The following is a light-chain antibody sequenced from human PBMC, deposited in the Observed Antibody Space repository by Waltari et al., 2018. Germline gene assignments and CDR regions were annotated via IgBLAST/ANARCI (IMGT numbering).Light chain of an antibody. CDR3: MQGTDWSWT. J-gene: IGKJ1*01. CDR2: RVS. CDR1: RSLVHSDGNTY. V-gene: IGKV2-30*02. Sequence: DIVMTQSPLSLPVTLGQPTSISCRSSRSLVHSDGNTYLNWFQQRPDQSPRRLIYRVSNRDSGVPDRFSGSGSGTDFTLKISRVEAEDVGVYHCMQGTDWSWTFGQGP.